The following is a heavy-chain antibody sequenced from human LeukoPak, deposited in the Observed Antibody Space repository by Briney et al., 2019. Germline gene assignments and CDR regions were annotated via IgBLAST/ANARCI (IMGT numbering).Heavy chain of an antibody. Sequence: ASVKVSCTASGHIFTGYYIHWVRQAPGQGLEWMGWINPNSGGTSYAQKFQGRVTMTRDTSISTAYMELSGLRSDDTAVYYCASKSYYDFWSGYFYWGQGTLVTVSS. CDR2: INPNSGGT. D-gene: IGHD3-3*01. V-gene: IGHV1-2*02. CDR1: GHIFTGYY. CDR3: ASKSYYDFWSGYFY. J-gene: IGHJ4*02.